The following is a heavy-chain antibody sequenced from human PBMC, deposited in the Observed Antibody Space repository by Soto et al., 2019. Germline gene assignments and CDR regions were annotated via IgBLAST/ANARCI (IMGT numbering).Heavy chain of an antibody. CDR2: INAGNGNT. V-gene: IGHV1-3*01. D-gene: IGHD2-15*01. CDR1: GYTLTNYA. J-gene: IGHJ4*02. Sequence: GASVKVSCKASGYTLTNYAIHWVRQAPGQRLELMGWINAGNGNTKCSQKFQDRVNLITDTSARTVYMEMSSLRSEDTAMYFCARVESGSDWGYFFDYWGQGTLVTVSS. CDR3: ARVESGSDWGYFFDY.